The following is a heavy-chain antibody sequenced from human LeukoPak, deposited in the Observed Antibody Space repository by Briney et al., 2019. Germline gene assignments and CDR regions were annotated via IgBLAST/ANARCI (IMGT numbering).Heavy chain of an antibody. CDR3: ARFGARGAFDI. CDR2: IYSGGST. Sequence: PGASLRLSCASSALTVSSNYMSWVRQAPPTGLEWVSVIYSGGSTYYADSVKGRFTISRDNSKNTLYLQMNSLRAEDTAVYYCARFGARGAFDIWGQGTMVTVSS. D-gene: IGHD3-10*01. V-gene: IGHV3-53*01. CDR1: ALTVSSNY. J-gene: IGHJ3*02.